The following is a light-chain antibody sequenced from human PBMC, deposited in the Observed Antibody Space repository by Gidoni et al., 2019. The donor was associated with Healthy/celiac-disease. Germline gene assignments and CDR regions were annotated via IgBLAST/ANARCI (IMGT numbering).Light chain of an antibody. J-gene: IGKJ1*01. CDR3: QQSYSTPT. CDR2: AAS. Sequence: DIQMTQPPSSLSASVGDRVTITCRASQSIISYLNWYQQKPGKAPKLLIYAASSLQSGVPSRVSGSGSGTDFTLTISSLQPEDFATYYCQQSYSTPTFGQGTKVEIK. V-gene: IGKV1-39*01. CDR1: QSIISY.